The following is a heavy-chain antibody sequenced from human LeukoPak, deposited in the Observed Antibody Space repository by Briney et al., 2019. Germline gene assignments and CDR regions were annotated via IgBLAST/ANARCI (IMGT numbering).Heavy chain of an antibody. J-gene: IGHJ4*02. CDR1: GYTFTDYY. Sequence: ASVKVSCKASGYTFTDYYMHWVRHAPGPGREWMGWINPNSGDTKSAQAFQGRVTMTRDTSVNTAYMELSSLRSDDTAVYYCARGSPMTKSFPQDYWGQGTLSTVSS. CDR3: ARGSPMTKSFPQDY. CDR2: INPNSGDT. D-gene: IGHD2-21*01. V-gene: IGHV1-2*02.